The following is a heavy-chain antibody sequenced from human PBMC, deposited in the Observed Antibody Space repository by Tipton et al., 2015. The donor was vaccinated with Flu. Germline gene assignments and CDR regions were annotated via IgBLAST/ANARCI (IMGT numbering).Heavy chain of an antibody. CDR1: GGSIGGGDYY. D-gene: IGHD6-13*01. CDR2: MYTRGTT. J-gene: IGHJ6*02. CDR3: AREDSSRWYDNYYYGMDV. Sequence: TLSLTCTVSGGSIGGGDYYWSWIRQPAGKGLEWLGRMYTRGTTNYNPSLKSRVTISVDTSKNQFSLKLSSVTAADTAVYYCAREDSSRWYDNYYYGMDVWGQGTPVTVSS. V-gene: IGHV4-61*02.